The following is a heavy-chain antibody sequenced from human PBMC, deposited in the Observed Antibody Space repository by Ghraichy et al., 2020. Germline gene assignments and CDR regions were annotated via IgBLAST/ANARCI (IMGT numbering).Heavy chain of an antibody. J-gene: IGHJ6*02. V-gene: IGHV3-48*02. D-gene: IGHD4-23*01. CDR2: ISSSSSTI. CDR3: ARVVGYYGGNDDPYYYYGMDV. Sequence: GALRLSCAASGFTFSSYSMNWVRQAPGKGLEWVSYISSSSSTIYYADSVKGRFTISRDNAKNSLYLQMNSLRDEDTAVYYCARVVGYYGGNDDPYYYYGMDVWGQGTTVTVSS. CDR1: GFTFSSYS.